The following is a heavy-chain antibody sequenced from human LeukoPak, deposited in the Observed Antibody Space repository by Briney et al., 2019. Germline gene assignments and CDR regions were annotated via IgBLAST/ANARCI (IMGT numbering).Heavy chain of an antibody. CDR2: IKTDGSTT. CDR1: GSTLSTYW. CDR3: AKVDGGSYSGGYYFDY. D-gene: IGHD1-26*01. Sequence: GGSLRLSCAGSGSTLSTYWMHWVRQAPGKGLVWVSRIKTDGSTTYYADSVKGRFTTSRDNAKNTIYLQMNSLRAEDTAVYYCAKVDGGSYSGGYYFDYWGQGTLVTVSS. V-gene: IGHV3-74*01. J-gene: IGHJ4*02.